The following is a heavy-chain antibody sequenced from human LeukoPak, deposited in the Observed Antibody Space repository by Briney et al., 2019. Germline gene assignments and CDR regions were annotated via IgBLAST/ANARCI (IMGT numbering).Heavy chain of an antibody. CDR3: ARAYPSSY. CDR1: GFPFSTYG. Sequence: SLRLSCAASGFPFSTYGMHWVRQAPGKGLEWVAAISDDGSNKYFTDSVKGRFTISRDNSKNTLFVQMDSLRTEDTAVYYCARAYPSSYWGQGTLVTVSS. V-gene: IGHV3-30*03. CDR2: ISDDGSNK. J-gene: IGHJ4*02.